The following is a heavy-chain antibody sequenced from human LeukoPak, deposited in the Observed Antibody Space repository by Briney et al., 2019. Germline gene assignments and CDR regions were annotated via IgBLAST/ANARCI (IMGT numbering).Heavy chain of an antibody. D-gene: IGHD6-13*01. CDR1: GGSISSGSYY. CDR2: IYTSGST. Sequence: SETLSLTCTVSGGSISSGSYYWSWIRQPAGKGLEWIGRIYTSGSTNYNPSLKSRVTISVDTSKNQFSLRLSSVTAADTAVYYCARLYEGSSWSRYFDYWGQGALVTVSS. V-gene: IGHV4-61*02. CDR3: ARLYEGSSWSRYFDY. J-gene: IGHJ4*02.